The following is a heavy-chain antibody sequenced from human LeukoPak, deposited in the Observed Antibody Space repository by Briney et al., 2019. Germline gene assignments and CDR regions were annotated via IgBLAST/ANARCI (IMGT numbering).Heavy chain of an antibody. CDR1: GFHLKQFV. Sequence: GSLGLLLAAFGFHLKQFVMNLGPQAPGKGPELVSRISGSGGTTQYADSVKGRFTISRDNSKNTLFLQKSSLRAEDTAVYYCAKTGVRGRITMIRGPPDHWGQGTLVTVSS. V-gene: IGHV3-23*01. CDR3: AKTGVRGRITMIRGPPDH. CDR2: ISGSGGTT. J-gene: IGHJ4*02. D-gene: IGHD3-10*01.